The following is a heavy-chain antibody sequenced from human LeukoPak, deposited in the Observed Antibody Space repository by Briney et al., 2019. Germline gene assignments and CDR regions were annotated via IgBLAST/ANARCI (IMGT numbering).Heavy chain of an antibody. CDR3: AKDLVGAGYFDY. J-gene: IGHJ4*02. Sequence: GGSLRLSCAASGFTFSSYGMHWVRQAPGKGLEWVAVISYDGSNKYYADSVKGRFTISRDNSKNTLYLQMNSLRAEDTAVYYCAKDLVGAGYFDYWGQGTLVTVSS. CDR1: GFTFSSYG. D-gene: IGHD1-26*01. CDR2: ISYDGSNK. V-gene: IGHV3-30*18.